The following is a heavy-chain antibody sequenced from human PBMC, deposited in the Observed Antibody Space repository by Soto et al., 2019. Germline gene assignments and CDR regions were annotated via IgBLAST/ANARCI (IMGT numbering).Heavy chain of an antibody. D-gene: IGHD3-10*02. CDR1: AGSVNSGGYY. J-gene: IGHJ4*02. Sequence: QVQLQESGPGLVKPSETLSLTCNVSAGSVNSGGYYWSWIRQPPGKALEWIGSIYFSGDTSYNPSLHSRVAISLDTSNNRFSLTLSSVTAEDPAIFFCARYVAWGYFDNWGQGTLVTVSS. V-gene: IGHV4-61*08. CDR2: IYFSGDT. CDR3: ARYVAWGYFDN.